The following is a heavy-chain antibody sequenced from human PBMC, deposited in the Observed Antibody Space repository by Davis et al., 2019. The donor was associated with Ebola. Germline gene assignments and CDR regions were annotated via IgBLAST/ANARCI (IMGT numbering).Heavy chain of an antibody. CDR1: DVSISNYY. D-gene: IGHD3-10*01. CDR2: IYYSGST. Sequence: PSETLSLTCTVSDVSISNYYWSWIRQPPGKGLEWIANIYYSGSTNYNPSLKSRVTISVDTSKNQFSLKLSSVTAADTAVYYCARHGGYGSGSYYTFDYWGQGTLVTVSS. CDR3: ARHGGYGSGSYYTFDY. J-gene: IGHJ4*02. V-gene: IGHV4-59*08.